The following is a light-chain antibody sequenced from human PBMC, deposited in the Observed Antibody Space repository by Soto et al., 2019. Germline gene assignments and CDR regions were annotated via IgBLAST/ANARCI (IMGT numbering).Light chain of an antibody. Sequence: DVELTQSPLSLPVTLGQPASISCGSTQSLVHSDGNTYLNWFQQRPGQSPRRLIYKVSNRDSGVPDRFSASGSGTDFTLEISRVEAEDVGVYYCMQGTHWPRTFGQGTKLEIK. V-gene: IGKV2-30*02. CDR2: KVS. CDR3: MQGTHWPRT. CDR1: QSLVHSDGNTY. J-gene: IGKJ2*01.